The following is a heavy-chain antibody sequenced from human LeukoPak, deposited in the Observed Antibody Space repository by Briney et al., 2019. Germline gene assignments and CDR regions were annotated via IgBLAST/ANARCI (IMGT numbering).Heavy chain of an antibody. CDR3: ASSPYYYYYMDV. Sequence: GGSLRLSCAASGFTFSSYEMNWVRQAPGKGLEWVSYISSSGSTIYYADSVKGRFTISRDNAKNSLYLQMNSLRAEDTAVYYCASSPYYYYYMDVWGKGTTVTVSS. J-gene: IGHJ6*03. CDR2: ISSSGSTI. V-gene: IGHV3-48*03. CDR1: GFTFSSYE.